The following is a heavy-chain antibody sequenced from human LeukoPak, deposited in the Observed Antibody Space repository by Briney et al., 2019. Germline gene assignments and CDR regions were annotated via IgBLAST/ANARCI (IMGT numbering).Heavy chain of an antibody. CDR3: AREVVEDGYNYYPFDY. D-gene: IGHD5-24*01. CDR1: GYTFTSYG. CDR2: ISAYNGNT. J-gene: IGHJ4*02. Sequence: ASVKVSCKASGYTFTSYGISWVRQAPGQGLEWMGWISAYNGNTNYAQKLQGRVTMTTDTSTSTAYMELSSLRSEDTAVYYCAREVVEDGYNYYPFDYWGQGTLVTVSS. V-gene: IGHV1-18*01.